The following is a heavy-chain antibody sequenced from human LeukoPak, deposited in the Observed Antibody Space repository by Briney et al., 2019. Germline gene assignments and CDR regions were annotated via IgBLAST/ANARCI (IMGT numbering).Heavy chain of an antibody. CDR1: GGSISSSSYY. D-gene: IGHD5-24*01. CDR2: IYYSGST. Sequence: SETLSLTCTVSGGSISSSSYYWGWIRQPPGKGLEWIGSIYYSGSTYYNPSLKSRVTISVDTSKNQSSLKLSSVTAADTAVYYCARHQPTQDGYFDYWGQGTLVTVSS. J-gene: IGHJ4*02. V-gene: IGHV4-39*01. CDR3: ARHQPTQDGYFDY.